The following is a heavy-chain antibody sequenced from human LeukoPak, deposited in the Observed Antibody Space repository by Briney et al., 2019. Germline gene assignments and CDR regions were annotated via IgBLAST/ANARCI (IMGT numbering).Heavy chain of an antibody. CDR1: GYTFTGYY. J-gene: IGHJ4*02. CDR2: INPNSGGT. D-gene: IGHD3-10*01. Sequence: GASVKVSCKASGYTFTGYYMHWVRQAPGQGLEWMGWINPNSGGTNYAQKFQGRVTMTRDTSISTAYMELSRLRSDDTAVYYCARDFGEGPIREFDYWGQGTLVTVSS. V-gene: IGHV1-2*02. CDR3: ARDFGEGPIREFDY.